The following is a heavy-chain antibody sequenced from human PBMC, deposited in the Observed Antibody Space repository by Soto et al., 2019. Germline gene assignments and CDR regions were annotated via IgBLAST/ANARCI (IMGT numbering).Heavy chain of an antibody. Sequence: SETLSLTCTVSGGSISSDYWSWIRQPPGKGLEWIGYIYYSGSTNYNPPLKSRVTISVDTSKSHFSLKLSSMTAADTAVYYCARGYHGSGSLDNWGQGTLVTVSS. V-gene: IGHV4-59*08. CDR2: IYYSGST. D-gene: IGHD3-10*01. CDR3: ARGYHGSGSLDN. J-gene: IGHJ4*02. CDR1: GGSISSDY.